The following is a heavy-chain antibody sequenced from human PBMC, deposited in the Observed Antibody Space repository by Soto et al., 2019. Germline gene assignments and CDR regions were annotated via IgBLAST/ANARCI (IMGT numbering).Heavy chain of an antibody. CDR2: TYYRSKWYN. J-gene: IGHJ6*02. CDR1: GDRACSDGAP. CDR3: ARDTRGYSGYDYTPDMPYYYYYGMDV. V-gene: IGHV6-1*01. D-gene: IGHD5-12*01. Sequence: SQSLELKCAISGDRACSDGAPWNWIRQSPSRGLEWLGRTYYRSKWYNDYAVSVKSRITINPVTSKNQFSLQLNSVTPEDTAVYYCARDTRGYSGYDYTPDMPYYYYYGMDVRAQGTTFTVAS.